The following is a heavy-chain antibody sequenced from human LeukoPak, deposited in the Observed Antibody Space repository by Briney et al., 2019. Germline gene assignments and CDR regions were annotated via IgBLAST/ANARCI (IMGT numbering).Heavy chain of an antibody. CDR1: GFTFSSFS. CDR3: ARVLRL. V-gene: IGHV3-21*01. J-gene: IGHJ4*02. CDR2: ITSSSNYI. Sequence: GGSLRLSCAASGFTFSSFSMNWVRQAPGKGLEWVSSITSSSNYIYYANSVRGRFTISRDNAKNSLYLQMNSLRAEDTAVYYCARVLRLWGQGTLVTVSS.